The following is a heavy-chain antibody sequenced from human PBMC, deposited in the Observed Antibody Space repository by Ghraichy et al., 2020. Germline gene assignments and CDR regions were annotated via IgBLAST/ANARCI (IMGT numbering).Heavy chain of an antibody. CDR3: AKVSTSSRIAAAGDC. D-gene: IGHD6-13*01. Sequence: GGSLRLSCAASGFTFSTYAMSWVRQAPGKGLEWVSAISGAGGTTYYADSVKGRFTISRDNSKNTLYLQMNSLRAEDTAVYFCAKVSTSSRIAAAGDCWGQGTLVTVSS. CDR1: GFTFSTYA. J-gene: IGHJ4*02. CDR2: ISGAGGTT. V-gene: IGHV3-23*01.